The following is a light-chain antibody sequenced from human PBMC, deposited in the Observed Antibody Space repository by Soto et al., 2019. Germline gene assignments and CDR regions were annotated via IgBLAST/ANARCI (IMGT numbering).Light chain of an antibody. J-gene: IGLJ2*01. CDR3: CSYAGTTTGV. V-gene: IGLV2-23*01. CDR2: EGT. Sequence: QSALTQPASVSGSPGQSITISCSGTTSDVGGYNLVSWYQQHTAKAPKLLIYEGTQRPSGVSSRFSGSKSGNTASLTISGLQAEDEADYYCCSYAGTTTGVFGGETKLTVL. CDR1: TSDVGGYNL.